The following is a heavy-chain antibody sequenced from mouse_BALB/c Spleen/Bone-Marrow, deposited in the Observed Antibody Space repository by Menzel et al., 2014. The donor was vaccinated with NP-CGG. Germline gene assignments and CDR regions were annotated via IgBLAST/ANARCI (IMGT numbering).Heavy chain of an antibody. D-gene: IGHD2-3*01. CDR2: INPYNDGT. Sequence: VQLQQSGPELVKPGASVKMSCKASGYTFTSHVLHWVKQKPGQGLEWIGNINPYNDGTKSNEKFKGKATLTSDKSSSTAYMELSSLTSEDSAVYYCAREDGYYGMDYWGQGTSVTVSS. V-gene: IGHV1-14*01. CDR3: AREDGYYGMDY. CDR1: GYTFTSHV. J-gene: IGHJ4*01.